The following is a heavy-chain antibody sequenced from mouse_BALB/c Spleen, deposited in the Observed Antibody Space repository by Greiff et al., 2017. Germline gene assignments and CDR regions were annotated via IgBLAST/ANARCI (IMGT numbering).Heavy chain of an antibody. Sequence: QVQLQQPGAELVKPGASVKMSCKASGYTFTSYWMHWVKQRPGQGLEWIGVIDPSDSYTSYNQKFKGKATLTVDTSSSTAYMQLSSLTSEDSAVYYCTRGGYLDYAMDYWGQGTSVTVSS. V-gene: IGHV1S127*01. CDR3: TRGGYLDYAMDY. CDR2: IDPSDSYT. CDR1: GYTFTSYW. J-gene: IGHJ4*01. D-gene: IGHD5-1*01.